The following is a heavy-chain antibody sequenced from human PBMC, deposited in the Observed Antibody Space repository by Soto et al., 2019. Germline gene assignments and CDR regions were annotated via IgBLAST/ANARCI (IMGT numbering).Heavy chain of an antibody. CDR3: AKDFFGSVRGYFQH. CDR1: GFTFRSYA. D-gene: IGHD3-10*01. V-gene: IGHV3-23*01. CDR2: ISGSGGST. Sequence: GGSLRLSCAASGFTFRSYAMSWVRQAPGKGLEWVSAISGSGGSTYYADSVKGRFTISRDNSKNTLYLQMNSLRAEDTAVYYCAKDFFGSVRGYFQHWGQGTLVTVSS. J-gene: IGHJ1*01.